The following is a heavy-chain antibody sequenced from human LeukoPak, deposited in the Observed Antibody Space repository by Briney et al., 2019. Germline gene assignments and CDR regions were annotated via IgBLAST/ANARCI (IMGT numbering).Heavy chain of an antibody. D-gene: IGHD2-2*01. V-gene: IGHV4-30-4*08. CDR3: ARTTWGGYCSSTSCSDY. CDR2: IYYSGST. CDR1: GGSISSGDYY. Sequence: SQTLSLTCTVSGGSISSGDYYWSWIRQPPGKGLEWIGYIYYSGSTYYNPSLKSRVTISVDTSKNQFSLKLSSVTAADTAVYYCARTTWGGYCSSTSCSDYWGQGTLVTVSS. J-gene: IGHJ4*02.